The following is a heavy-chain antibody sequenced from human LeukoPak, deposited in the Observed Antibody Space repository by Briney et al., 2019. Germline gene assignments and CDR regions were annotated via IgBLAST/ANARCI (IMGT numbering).Heavy chain of an antibody. J-gene: IGHJ4*02. Sequence: SETLSLTCTVSGGSISSSSYYWGWIRQPPGKGLEWIGSIYYSGSTYYNPSLKSRVTISVDTSKNQFSLKLSSVTAADTAVYYWARLVGGGRAIFYWGQGTLVTVSS. D-gene: IGHD3-10*01. CDR1: GGSISSSSYY. CDR2: IYYSGST. CDR3: ARLVGGGRAIFY. V-gene: IGHV4-39*01.